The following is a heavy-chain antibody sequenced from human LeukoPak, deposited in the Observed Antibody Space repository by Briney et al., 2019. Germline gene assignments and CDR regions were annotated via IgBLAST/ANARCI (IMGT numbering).Heavy chain of an antibody. CDR3: ADSYGRLGPIGFDY. V-gene: IGHV3-48*03. D-gene: IGHD5-18*01. J-gene: IGHJ4*02. CDR1: GFTFSSYE. Sequence: GGSLRLSCAASGFTFSSYEMNWVRQAPWQGLEWVSYISSSSSTIYYADSMKGRFTISRDNAKNSLYLQMNSLRSEDTAVYYCADSYGRLGPIGFDYCGQGTPVTVSS. CDR2: ISSSSSTI.